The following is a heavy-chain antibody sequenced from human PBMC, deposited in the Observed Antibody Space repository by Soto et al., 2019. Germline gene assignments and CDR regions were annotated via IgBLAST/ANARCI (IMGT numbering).Heavy chain of an antibody. CDR2: IYYSGST. J-gene: IGHJ3*02. D-gene: IGHD2-8*01. CDR3: ARGGGVLMLAFDI. CDR1: GGSISSGGYY. Sequence: QVQLQESGPGLVKPSQTLSLTCTVSGGSISSGGYYWSWIRQHPGKGLEWIGYIYYSGSTYYNPSPKSRVTIAVDTSKNQFSLKLSSVTAADTAVYYCARGGGVLMLAFDIWGQGTMVTVSS. V-gene: IGHV4-31*03.